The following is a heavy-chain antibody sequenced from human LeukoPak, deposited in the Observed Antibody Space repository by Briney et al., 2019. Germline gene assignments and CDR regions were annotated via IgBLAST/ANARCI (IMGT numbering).Heavy chain of an antibody. CDR2: INPSGGST. V-gene: IGHV1-46*01. J-gene: IGHJ6*03. Sequence: ASVKVSCKASGYTFTSYYMHWVRQAPRQGLEWMGIINPSGGSTSYAQKFQGRVTMTRDMSTSTVYMELSSLRSEDTAVYFCAREGPTARTLYMDVWGKGTTVSVSS. CDR3: AREGPTARTLYMDV. CDR1: GYTFTSYY. D-gene: IGHD4-11*01.